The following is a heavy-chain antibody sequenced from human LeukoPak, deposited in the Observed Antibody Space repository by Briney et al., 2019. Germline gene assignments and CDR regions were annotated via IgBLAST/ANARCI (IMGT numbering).Heavy chain of an antibody. CDR1: GFTVSSNY. CDR2: IYSGSST. D-gene: IGHD3-22*01. Sequence: GGSLRLSCAASGFTVSSNYMNWVRQAPGKGLEWVSVIYSGSSTYYADSVKGRFTISRDNSKNTLYLQMNSLRAEDTAVYYCARVRVSSGSHPWYFDYWGQGTLVTVSS. J-gene: IGHJ4*02. V-gene: IGHV3-66*02. CDR3: ARVRVSSGSHPWYFDY.